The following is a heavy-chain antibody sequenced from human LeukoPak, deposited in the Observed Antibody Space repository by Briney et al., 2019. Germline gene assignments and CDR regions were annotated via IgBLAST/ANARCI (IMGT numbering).Heavy chain of an antibody. CDR3: AKQKIHIAARPAYYYYGMDV. J-gene: IGHJ6*02. Sequence: GGSLRLSCAASGITFKSYALSWVRQAPGKGLEWVAVISYDGSNKYYADSVKGRFTISRDNSKNTLYLQMNSLRAEDTAVYYCAKQKIHIAARPAYYYYGMDVWGQGTTVTVSS. CDR1: GITFKSYA. V-gene: IGHV3-30*18. D-gene: IGHD6-6*01. CDR2: ISYDGSNK.